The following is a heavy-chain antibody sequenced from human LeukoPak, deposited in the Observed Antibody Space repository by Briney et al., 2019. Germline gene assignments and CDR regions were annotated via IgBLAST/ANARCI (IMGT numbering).Heavy chain of an antibody. CDR1: GFAFSTYS. CDR3: AKKGATTGDFDY. J-gene: IGHJ4*02. D-gene: IGHD1-26*01. CDR2: ISSSTTIM. V-gene: IGHV3-48*01. Sequence: GGSLRLSCAASGFAFSTYSMNWVRQAPGKGLEWVAYISSSTTIMHYADSVRGRFTISRDNSKNTLYLQMNSLRAEDTAVYYCAKKGATTGDFDYWGQGTLVTVSS.